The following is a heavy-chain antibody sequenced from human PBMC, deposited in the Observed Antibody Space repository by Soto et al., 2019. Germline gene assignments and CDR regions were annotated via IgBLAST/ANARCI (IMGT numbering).Heavy chain of an antibody. V-gene: IGHV3-23*01. CDR1: GFTFSSYA. CDR2: IRGGGGNT. CDR3: AKVYSDFWSGYPYYFDY. J-gene: IGHJ4*02. D-gene: IGHD3-3*01. Sequence: GGSLRLSCAASGFTFSSYAMNWVRQAPGKGLESVSAIRGGGGNTYYADSVKGRFTISRDNSKSTPYLQMNSLRAEDTAVYYCAKVYSDFWSGYPYYFDYWGQGTLVTVSS.